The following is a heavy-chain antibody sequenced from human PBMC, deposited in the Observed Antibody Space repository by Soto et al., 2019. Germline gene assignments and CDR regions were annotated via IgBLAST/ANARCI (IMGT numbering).Heavy chain of an antibody. J-gene: IGHJ6*02. V-gene: IGHV4-30-4*01. Sequence: QVQLQESGPGLVEPSQTLSLTCSISGASISSDDYYWSWFRQPPGKGLEWIGYISYSGSTYYNPSLKSRITISVDTSKTQFSLILSSVTAADTAVFYCAREVNNYCGMHVWGQGTTVTVSS. CDR3: AREVNNYCGMHV. CDR2: ISYSGST. CDR1: GASISSDDYY.